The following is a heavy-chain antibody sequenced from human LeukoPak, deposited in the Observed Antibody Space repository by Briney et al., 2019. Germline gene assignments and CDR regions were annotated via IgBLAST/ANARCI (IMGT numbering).Heavy chain of an antibody. CDR3: AKDRSSSWSLDY. V-gene: IGHV3-30*18. Sequence: GGSLRLSCAASGFTFSRNGMHWVRQAPGKGLEWVAVISYEGSHKYYADAVKGRFTISRDNPKSTLYLQTNSLRAEDTAVYYCAKDRSSSWSLDYWGQGTLVTVSS. D-gene: IGHD6-6*01. J-gene: IGHJ4*02. CDR1: GFTFSRNG. CDR2: ISYEGSHK.